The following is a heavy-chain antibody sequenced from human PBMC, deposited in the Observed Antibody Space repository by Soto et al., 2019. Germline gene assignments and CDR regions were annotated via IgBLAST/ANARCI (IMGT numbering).Heavy chain of an antibody. D-gene: IGHD3-3*01. CDR2: MNPNSGNA. J-gene: IGHJ4*02. V-gene: IGHV1-8*01. CDR1: GYTFTSYD. Sequence: ASVKVSCKASGYTFTSYDINWVRQATGQGLEWMGWMNPNSGNAGYAQKFQGRVAMTRNTSISTAYMELSSLRSEDTAVYYCARGFGFEEWLLHWWGQGTLVTVSS. CDR3: ARGFGFEEWLLHW.